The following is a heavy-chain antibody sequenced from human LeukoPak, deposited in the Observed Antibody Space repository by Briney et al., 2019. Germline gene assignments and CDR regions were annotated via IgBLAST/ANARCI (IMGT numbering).Heavy chain of an antibody. Sequence: GGSLRLSCAASGFTVSNNYMSWVRQAPGKGLEWVPVIYSGDNTYYVESVKGRFTISRDNSKNTLFLQMNRLRAEDTAVYYCAGRRVLDASFDYWGQGTLVTVSS. J-gene: IGHJ4*02. CDR2: IYSGDNT. CDR3: AGRRVLDASFDY. V-gene: IGHV3-66*02. D-gene: IGHD3-16*01. CDR1: GFTVSNNY.